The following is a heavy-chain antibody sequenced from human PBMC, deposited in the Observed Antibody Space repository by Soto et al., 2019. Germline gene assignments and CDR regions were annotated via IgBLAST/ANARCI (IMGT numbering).Heavy chain of an antibody. CDR3: ARVDSSGWYYFDY. D-gene: IGHD6-19*01. V-gene: IGHV1-3*01. Sequence: ASVKVSCKASGYTLTSYAMHWVRQAPGQRLEWMGWINAGNGNTKYSQKFQGRVTITRDTSASTAYMELSSLRSEDTAVYYCARVDSSGWYYFDYWGQGTLVTVSS. CDR1: GYTLTSYA. CDR2: INAGNGNT. J-gene: IGHJ4*02.